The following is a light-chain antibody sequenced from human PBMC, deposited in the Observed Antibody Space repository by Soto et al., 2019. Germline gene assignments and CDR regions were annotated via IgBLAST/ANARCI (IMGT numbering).Light chain of an antibody. Sequence: EIVMTQSPATLSVSPGERATLSCRASPSVNSNLALYQQKPGQAPRLLIYGASTRATGVPASFSVIGSGTEYTLTIGSLQYYDFQVYFCPKYKNGPTCGQGTKVEIK. J-gene: IGKJ1*01. V-gene: IGKV3-15*01. CDR3: PKYKNGPT. CDR1: PSVNSN. CDR2: GAS.